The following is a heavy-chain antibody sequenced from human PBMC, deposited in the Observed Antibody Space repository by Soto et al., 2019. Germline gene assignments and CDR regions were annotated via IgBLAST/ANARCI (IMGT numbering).Heavy chain of an antibody. V-gene: IGHV3-33*01. Sequence: QVQLVESGGGVVQPGRSLRLSCAASGFSFSSYGMHWVRQAPGKGLEWVAVIWYDGSNKYYADSVKGRFTISRDNSKNTLYLQMNSLRAEDSALYYCARGPQASHLWFGEEYYFDYWGQGTLVTVSS. J-gene: IGHJ4*02. CDR2: IWYDGSNK. D-gene: IGHD3-10*01. CDR3: ARGPQASHLWFGEEYYFDY. CDR1: GFSFSSYG.